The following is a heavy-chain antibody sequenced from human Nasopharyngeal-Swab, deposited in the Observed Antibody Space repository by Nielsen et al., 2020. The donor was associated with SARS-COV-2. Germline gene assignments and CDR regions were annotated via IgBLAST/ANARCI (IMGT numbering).Heavy chain of an antibody. CDR1: GGSISSYY. D-gene: IGHD2-2*02. V-gene: IGHV4-59*01. J-gene: IGHJ5*02. Sequence: SETLSLTCSVSGGSISSYYWSWIRQPPGRGLEWIGYMFNTGTTNYNPSLKSRVTISIDTSKNQFSLILRSATAADTAVYYCARGYCSSTTCYRTWFDPWGQGTPVSVSS. CDR2: MFNTGTT. CDR3: ARGYCSSTTCYRTWFDP.